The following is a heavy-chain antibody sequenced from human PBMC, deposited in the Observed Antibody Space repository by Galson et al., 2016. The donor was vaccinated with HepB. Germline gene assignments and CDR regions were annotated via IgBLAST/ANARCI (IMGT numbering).Heavy chain of an antibody. CDR3: AKDMGGQVYGSGSSIRYYYAMDV. Sequence: SLRLSCAASGFTFDDYAMHWVRQAPEKGLEWVSGISWNRGSIGYADSVKGRFTISRDNAKNSLYLQMNSLRPDDTALYFCAKDMGGQVYGSGSSIRYYYAMDVWGQGTTVTVSS. D-gene: IGHD3-10*01. CDR1: GFTFDDYA. V-gene: IGHV3-9*01. CDR2: ISWNRGSI. J-gene: IGHJ6*02.